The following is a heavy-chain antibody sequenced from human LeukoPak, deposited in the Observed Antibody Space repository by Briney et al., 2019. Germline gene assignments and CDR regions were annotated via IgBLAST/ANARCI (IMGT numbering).Heavy chain of an antibody. CDR1: GGSISSYY. CDR3: ARTFTAGYCSSTSCSGEGVYFDY. V-gene: IGHV4-59*01. D-gene: IGHD2-2*01. J-gene: IGHJ4*02. Sequence: PSETLSLTCIVSGGSISSYYWSWIRQPPGKGLEWIGYVTYSGSTNYDPSLKSRVTISVDTSKNQFSLKLSSVTAADTAVYYCARTFTAGYCSSTSCSGEGVYFDYWGQGTLVTVSS. CDR2: VTYSGST.